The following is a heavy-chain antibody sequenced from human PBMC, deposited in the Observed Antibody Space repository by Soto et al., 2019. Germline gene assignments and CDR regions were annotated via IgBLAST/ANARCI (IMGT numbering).Heavy chain of an antibody. D-gene: IGHD6-13*01. J-gene: IGHJ4*02. CDR1: GFNFSSYA. CDR2: ISYDGSNK. CDR3: ANMWDSSSYYYFDY. V-gene: IGHV3-30-3*01. Sequence: GGSLRLSCAASGFNFSSYAMHWVRQAPGKGLEWVAVISYDGSNKYYADSVKGRFTISRDNSKNTVHLQMNSLRAEDTAVYYCANMWDSSSYYYFDYWGQGTLVTVSS.